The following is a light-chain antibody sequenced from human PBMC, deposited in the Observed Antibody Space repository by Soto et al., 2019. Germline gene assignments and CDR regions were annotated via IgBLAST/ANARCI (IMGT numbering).Light chain of an antibody. CDR1: SSDVGGYNF. CDR2: EVS. CDR3: YSYRGYYTRV. V-gene: IGLV2-14*01. J-gene: IGLJ1*01. Sequence: QSALTQPASVSGSPGLSITISCTGTSSDVGGYNFVSWYQQHPGRAPKLLIYEVSRRPSGVSNRFSGSKSGDTASLTISGLQAEDEADYYCYSYRGYYTRVFGTGTKVTVL.